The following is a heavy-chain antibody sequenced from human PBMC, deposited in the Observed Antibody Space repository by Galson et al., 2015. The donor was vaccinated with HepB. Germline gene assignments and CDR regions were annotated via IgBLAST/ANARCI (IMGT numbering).Heavy chain of an antibody. D-gene: IGHD2-2*01. CDR2: INSDGSST. Sequence: SLRLSCAAPGFTFSSYWMHWVRQAPGKGLVWVSRINSDGSSTSYADSVKGRFTISRDNAKNTLYLQMNSLRAEDTAVYYCAREIGYCSSTSCYGGRYYYGMDVWGQGTTVTVSS. CDR1: GFTFSSYW. J-gene: IGHJ6*02. V-gene: IGHV3-74*01. CDR3: AREIGYCSSTSCYGGRYYYGMDV.